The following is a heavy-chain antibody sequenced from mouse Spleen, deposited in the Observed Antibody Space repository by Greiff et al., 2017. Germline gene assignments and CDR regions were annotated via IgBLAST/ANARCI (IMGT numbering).Heavy chain of an antibody. CDR3: AKTRSTMITEAWFAY. V-gene: IGHV5-9-1*01. Sequence: EVKLMESGGGLVKPGGSLKLSCAASGFTFSSYAMSWVRQTPEKRLEWVATISSGGSYTYYPDSVKGRFTISRDNAKNTLYLQMSSLRSEDTAMYYCAKTRSTMITEAWFAYWGQGTLVTVSA. CDR2: ISSGGSYT. J-gene: IGHJ3*01. D-gene: IGHD2-4*01. CDR1: GFTFSSYA.